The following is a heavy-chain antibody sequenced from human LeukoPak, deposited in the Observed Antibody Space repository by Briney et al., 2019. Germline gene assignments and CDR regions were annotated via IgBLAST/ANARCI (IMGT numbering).Heavy chain of an antibody. CDR3: ARDIVTSYTPGAFDV. J-gene: IGHJ3*01. D-gene: IGHD3-16*02. Sequence: GGSLRLSCAASGFTFNDYSMNWVRQAPGKGLEWVSYISSSSSTISYADSVKGRFTISRDNAKNSLYLQMNSLRAEDTAVYYCARDIVTSYTPGAFDVWGQGTMVTVSS. V-gene: IGHV3-48*04. CDR2: ISSSSSTI. CDR1: GFTFNDYS.